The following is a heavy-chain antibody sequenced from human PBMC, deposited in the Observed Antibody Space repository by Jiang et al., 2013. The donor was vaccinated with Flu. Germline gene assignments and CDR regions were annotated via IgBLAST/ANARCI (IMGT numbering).Heavy chain of an antibody. D-gene: IGHD3-22*01. Sequence: IPIFGTANYAQKFQGRVTITADKSTSTAYMELSSLRSEDTAVYYCAREEPSPHSYYYDSSGPLDYWGQGTLVTVSS. CDR3: AREEPSPHSYYYDSSGPLDY. V-gene: IGHV1-69*06. CDR2: IPIFGTA. J-gene: IGHJ4*02.